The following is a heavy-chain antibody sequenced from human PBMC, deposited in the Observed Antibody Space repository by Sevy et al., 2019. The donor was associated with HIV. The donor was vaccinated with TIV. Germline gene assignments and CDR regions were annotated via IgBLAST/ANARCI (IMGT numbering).Heavy chain of an antibody. J-gene: IGHJ4*02. CDR2: IKQDGSEK. D-gene: IGHD4-17*01. Sequence: GGSLRLSCAVSGLSISCYWMNWVRQAPGKGLEWVANIKQDGSEKNYVDSVKGRFTISRDNAKNSLYLQMNSLRAEDTAVYYCACWTTVFDYWGQGTLVTVSS. CDR1: GLSISCYW. CDR3: ACWTTVFDY. V-gene: IGHV3-7*03.